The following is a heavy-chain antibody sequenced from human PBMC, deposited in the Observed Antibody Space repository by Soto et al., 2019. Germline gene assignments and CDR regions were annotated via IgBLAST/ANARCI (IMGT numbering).Heavy chain of an antibody. D-gene: IGHD1-1*01. CDR2: TYYRSKWYN. CDR3: AIERNAALVVSYFDY. CDR1: GDSVSSNSAA. Sequence: QSQTLSLTCAISGDSVSSNSAAWNWIRQSPSRGLEWLGRTYYRSKWYNDYAVSVKSRITINPDTSKNQFSLQLNSVTPEDTAVYYCAIERNAALVVSYFDYWGQGTLVTVSS. J-gene: IGHJ4*02. V-gene: IGHV6-1*01.